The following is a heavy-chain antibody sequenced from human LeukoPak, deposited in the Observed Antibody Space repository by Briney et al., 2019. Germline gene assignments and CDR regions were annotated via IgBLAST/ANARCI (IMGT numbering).Heavy chain of an antibody. CDR1: IAFISSGSHY. CDR3: ARDWYSSSLDDWFDP. V-gene: IGHV4-61*02. J-gene: IGHJ5*02. D-gene: IGHD6-13*01. Sequence: PSETLSLTCTVSIAFISSGSHYWSWIRQPAGKGLEWIGRLYVSSDTTYNPSLTSRVTISADTSKNQFSLKLSSVTAADTAVYYCARDWYSSSLDDWFDPWGQGILVTVSS. CDR2: LYVSSDT.